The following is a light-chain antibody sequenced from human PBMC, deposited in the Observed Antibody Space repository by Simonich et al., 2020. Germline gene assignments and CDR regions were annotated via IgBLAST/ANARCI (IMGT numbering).Light chain of an antibody. CDR1: QSVSSSY. V-gene: IGKV3-20*01. CDR2: GAS. CDR3: QQYGSSPPNT. J-gene: IGKJ2*01. Sequence: EIVLTQSPGTLSLSPGERATLSCRASQSVSSSYLAWYQQKPGQAPMLLLYGASSRATGIPDRFSGSGSGTDFTRTISRLEPEDFAVYYCQQYGSSPPNTFGQGTKLEIK.